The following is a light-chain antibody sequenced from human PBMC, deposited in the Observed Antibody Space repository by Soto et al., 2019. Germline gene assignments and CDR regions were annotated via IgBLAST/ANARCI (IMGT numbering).Light chain of an antibody. Sequence: EIVLTQSPGTLSLSPGERATLSCRASQSVSSSYLAWYQQKPGQAPRLLTYGASSRATGIPDRFSGSGSGTDFTLTISRLEPEDFAVYYCQQYGSSPLTFGGGTKVDNK. CDR2: GAS. CDR3: QQYGSSPLT. J-gene: IGKJ4*01. CDR1: QSVSSSY. V-gene: IGKV3-20*01.